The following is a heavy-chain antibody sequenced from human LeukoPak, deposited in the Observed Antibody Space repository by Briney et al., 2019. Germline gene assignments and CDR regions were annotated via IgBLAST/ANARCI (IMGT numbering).Heavy chain of an antibody. J-gene: IGHJ4*02. Sequence: GRSLRLSCAASGFTFDDYAMHWVRQAPGKGLEWVSGISWNSGSIGYADSVKGRFTISRDNAKNSLYLQMNSLRAEDTALYYCAKAGYSSGWYVFGWGQGTLVSVSS. CDR2: ISWNSGSI. V-gene: IGHV3-9*01. CDR1: GFTFDDYA. CDR3: AKAGYSSGWYVFG. D-gene: IGHD6-19*01.